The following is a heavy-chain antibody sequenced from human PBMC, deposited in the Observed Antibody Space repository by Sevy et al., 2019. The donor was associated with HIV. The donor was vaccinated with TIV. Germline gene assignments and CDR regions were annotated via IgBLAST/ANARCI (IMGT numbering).Heavy chain of an antibody. J-gene: IGHJ1*01. Sequence: GGSLRLSCAASGFTVSTNYMNWVRQAPGKGLEWVSVIYYSGSTYYADSVKGRFTISRDSSKNTLFLQMNSLSGEDTAVYYCASPGYCSGTSCYAYFQHWGQGTLVTVSS. CDR2: IYYSGST. CDR1: GFTVSTNY. CDR3: ASPGYCSGTSCYAYFQH. V-gene: IGHV3-53*01. D-gene: IGHD2-2*01.